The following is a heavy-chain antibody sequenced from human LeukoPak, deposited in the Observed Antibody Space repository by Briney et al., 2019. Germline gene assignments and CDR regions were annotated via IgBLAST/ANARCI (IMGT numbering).Heavy chain of an antibody. CDR2: INHSGST. V-gene: IGHV4-34*01. CDR1: GGSFSGYY. J-gene: IGHJ4*02. Sequence: SETLSLTCAVYGGSFSGYYWSWIRQPPGKGLEWIGEINHSGSTNYNPSLKSRVTISVDTSKNQFSLKLSSVTAADTAVYYCARGLSYYPLDFDYWGQGTLVTVSS. CDR3: ARGLSYYPLDFDY. D-gene: IGHD3-10*01.